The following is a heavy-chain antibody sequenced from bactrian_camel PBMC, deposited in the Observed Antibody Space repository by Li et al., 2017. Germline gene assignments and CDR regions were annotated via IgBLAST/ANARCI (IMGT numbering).Heavy chain of an antibody. CDR3: ATLTY. J-gene: IGHJ4*01. CDR2: IDTSGGT. Sequence: HVQLVESGGDSVETGGSLRLSCAASGLTYSVYSMGWFRQAPGNEREAVAFIDTSGGTNYAYSVAGRFTISKDNAKNTLYLQMNSLKTGDTAVYFCATLTYWGQGTQVTVS. V-gene: IGHV3-2*01. CDR1: GLTYSVYS.